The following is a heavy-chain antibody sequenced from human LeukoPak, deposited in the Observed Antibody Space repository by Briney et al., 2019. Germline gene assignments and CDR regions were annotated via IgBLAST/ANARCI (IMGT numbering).Heavy chain of an antibody. J-gene: IGHJ6*02. CDR2: INPNSGGT. D-gene: IGHD7-27*01. CDR3: ARDLGPPGYYYYGMDV. CDR1: GYTFTGYY. Sequence: ASVKVSCKASGYTFTGYYMHWVRQAPGQGLEWMGWINPNSGGTNYAQKFQGWVTMTRDTSISTAYMELSRLRSDDTAVYYCARDLGPPGYYYYGMDVWGQGTTVTVSS. V-gene: IGHV1-2*04.